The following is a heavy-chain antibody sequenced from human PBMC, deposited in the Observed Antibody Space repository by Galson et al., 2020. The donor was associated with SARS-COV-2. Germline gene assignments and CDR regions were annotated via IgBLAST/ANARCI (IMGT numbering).Heavy chain of an antibody. J-gene: IGHJ6*02. CDR2: INPSGGST. V-gene: IGHV1-46*01. Sequence: GESLKISCKASGYTFTSYYMHWVRQAPGQGLEWMGIINPSGGSTSYAQKFQGRVTMTRDTSTSTVYMELSSLRSEDTAVYYCARDLGLWGGDYGSGSGAMDVWGQGTTITVSS. D-gene: IGHD3-10*01. CDR1: GYTFTSYY. CDR3: ARDLGLWGGDYGSGSGAMDV.